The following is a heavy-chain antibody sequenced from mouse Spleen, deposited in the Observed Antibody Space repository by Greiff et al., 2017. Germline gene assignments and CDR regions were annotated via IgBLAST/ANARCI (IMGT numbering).Heavy chain of an antibody. CDR3: ARQRYGSSYWYFDV. CDR2: INPNYGTT. V-gene: IGHV1-39*01. Sequence: EVKLVESGPELVKPGASVKISCKASGYSFTDYNMNWVKQSNGKSLEWIGVINPNYGTTSYNQKFKGKATLTVDQSSSTAYMQLNSLTSEDSAVYYCARQRYGSSYWYFDVWGAGTTVTVSS. J-gene: IGHJ1*01. D-gene: IGHD1-1*01. CDR1: GYSFTDYN.